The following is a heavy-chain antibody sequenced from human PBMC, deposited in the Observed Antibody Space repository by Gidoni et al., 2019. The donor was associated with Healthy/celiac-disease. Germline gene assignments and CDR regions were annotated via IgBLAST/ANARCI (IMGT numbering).Heavy chain of an antibody. CDR2: ISSSSSYI. V-gene: IGHV3-21*01. CDR1: GFTFSSYS. J-gene: IGHJ3*02. Sequence: EVQLVESGGGLVKPGGSLRLSCAASGFTFSSYSMNWVRQAPGKGLGWVSSISSSSSYIYYADSVKGRFTISRDNAKNSLYLQMNSLRAEDTAVYYCARDVVPAAHDAFDIWGQGTMVTVSS. D-gene: IGHD2-2*01. CDR3: ARDVVPAAHDAFDI.